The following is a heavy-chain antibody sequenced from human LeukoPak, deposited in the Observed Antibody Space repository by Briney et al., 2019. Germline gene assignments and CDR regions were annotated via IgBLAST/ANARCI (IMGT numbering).Heavy chain of an antibody. J-gene: IGHJ5*02. CDR3: ARRPSGLPAAMGWFDP. D-gene: IGHD2-2*01. CDR2: IYHSGTT. V-gene: IGHV4-39*01. Sequence: PSETLSLTCSVSGDSMSSRSYFWAWIRQPPGGGLAYIAIIYHSGTTYYNPSLKRRVTISLDTSKNQFSLRMNSVAATDTAVYYCARRPSGLPAAMGWFDPWGQGTLVAVSS. CDR1: GDSMSSRSYF.